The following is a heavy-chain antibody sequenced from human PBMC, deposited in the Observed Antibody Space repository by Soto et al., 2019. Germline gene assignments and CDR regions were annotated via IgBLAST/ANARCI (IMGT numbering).Heavy chain of an antibody. J-gene: IGHJ5*02. Sequence: QVQLVESGGGVVQPGRSLRLSCAASGFTFSSYGMHWFRQARVKGLEWVAVIRYHGRNKYYADSVQGRVTMSRDNSTNTLYLHMNSLRAAATAVYYCVRGARSGSFGTWVDPLGQGTLVTVSS. V-gene: IGHV3-33*01. D-gene: IGHD3-10*01. CDR1: GFTFSSYG. CDR2: IRYHGRNK. CDR3: VRGARSGSFGTWVDP.